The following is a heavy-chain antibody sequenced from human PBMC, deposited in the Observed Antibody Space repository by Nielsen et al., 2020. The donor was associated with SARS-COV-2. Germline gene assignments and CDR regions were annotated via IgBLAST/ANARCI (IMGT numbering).Heavy chain of an antibody. CDR1: KFTFSTYG. CDR2: ISYDAVNV. V-gene: IGHV3-30*03. Sequence: GGSLRLSCAASKFTFSTYGMHWVRQTPGMGLEWVAVISYDAVNVDYADSVKGRFTISRDNSKNRLYLQMHSLRHGDTAVYYCARGGVPSTRSHYSYYYMDVWGKGTTVTVSS. CDR3: ARGGVPSTRSHYSYYYMDV. J-gene: IGHJ6*03. D-gene: IGHD3-10*01.